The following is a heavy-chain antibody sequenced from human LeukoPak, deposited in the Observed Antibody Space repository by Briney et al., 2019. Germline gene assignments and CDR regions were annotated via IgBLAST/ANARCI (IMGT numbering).Heavy chain of an antibody. V-gene: IGHV3-23*01. CDR3: AKELGFYYDRVDY. Sequence: GGSLRLSCAASGFTFSSYGMSWGRQAPGKGLEWVSVISGSGGTIDYADSVKGRFTISRDNSKNTLYLQMNSLRAEDTAVYYCAKELGFYYDRVDYWGQGTLVTVSS. D-gene: IGHD3-22*01. J-gene: IGHJ4*02. CDR1: GFTFSSYG. CDR2: ISGSGGTI.